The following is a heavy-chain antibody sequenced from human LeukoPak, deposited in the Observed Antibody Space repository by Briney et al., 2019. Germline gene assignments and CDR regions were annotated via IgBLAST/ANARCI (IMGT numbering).Heavy chain of an antibody. CDR1: GGSFSGYY. D-gene: IGHD4-17*01. CDR2: INHIGST. J-gene: IGHJ4*02. CDR3: ARGRRSDLVAKAPTTVTTFDY. Sequence: PSETLSLTCAVYGGSFSGYYWSWIRQPPGKGLEWIGEINHIGSTNYNPSLKSRVTISVDTSKHQFSLKLSSVTAADTAVYYCARGRRSDLVAKAPTTVTTFDYWGQGTLVTVSS. V-gene: IGHV4-34*01.